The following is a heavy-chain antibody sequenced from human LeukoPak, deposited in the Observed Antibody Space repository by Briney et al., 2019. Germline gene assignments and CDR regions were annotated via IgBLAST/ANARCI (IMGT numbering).Heavy chain of an antibody. J-gene: IGHJ4*02. D-gene: IGHD5-18*01. V-gene: IGHV3-74*01. CDR2: IYTGGSNT. CDR3: AKLNSFGNDY. Sequence: GGSLRLSCAASGFTFSRFWMHWVRQPPGKGLVWVSRIYTGGSNTTYTDSVKGRFTISRDNAKNTVYLQINSLRAEDTAVYYCAKLNSFGNDYWGQGVLVTVSS. CDR1: GFTFSRFW.